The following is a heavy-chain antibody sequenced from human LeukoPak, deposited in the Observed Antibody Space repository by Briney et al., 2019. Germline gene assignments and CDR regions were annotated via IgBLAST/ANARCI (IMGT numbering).Heavy chain of an antibody. V-gene: IGHV1-46*01. CDR1: GYTFTSYY. D-gene: IGHD2-15*01. Sequence: ASVKVSCKASGYTFTSYYMHWVRQAPGQGLEWMGIINPSGGSTSYAQKFQGRVTMTTDTSTSTAYMELRSLRSDDTAVYYCARGRGIVVVVAATRCLDYWGQGTLVTVSS. CDR3: ARGRGIVVVVAATRCLDY. CDR2: INPSGGST. J-gene: IGHJ4*02.